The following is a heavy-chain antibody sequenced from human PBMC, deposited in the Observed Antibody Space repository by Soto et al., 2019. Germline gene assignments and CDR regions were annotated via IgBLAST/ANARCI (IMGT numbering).Heavy chain of an antibody. CDR1: GFTFSTYW. Sequence: VQLVESGGGLVQPGGSLRLSCAASGFTFSTYWMHWVRQAPGQGLMWVSRINGDGTTTQYADSVRGRFTVSRDNAKNSLYLEMSSLRVDDTAVYYCASLPMVRGPSDLWGQGTLVTVSS. V-gene: IGHV3-74*01. J-gene: IGHJ4*02. CDR2: INGDGTTT. CDR3: ASLPMVRGPSDL. D-gene: IGHD3-10*01.